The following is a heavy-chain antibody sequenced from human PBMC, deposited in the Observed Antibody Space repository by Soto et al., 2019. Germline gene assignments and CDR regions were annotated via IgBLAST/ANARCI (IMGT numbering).Heavy chain of an antibody. D-gene: IGHD3-10*01. J-gene: IGHJ4*02. Sequence: SETLSLTCTVSGGFIWGWIRQSPDKGLEWIGYIYNSGRYNYNPSLESRLTISVDTSKNQFSLKLSSVTAADTAVYYCARLGSGSYDIDYWGQGTLVTVSS. CDR3: ARLGSGSYDIDY. CDR1: GGFI. V-gene: IGHV4-4*09. CDR2: IYNSGRY.